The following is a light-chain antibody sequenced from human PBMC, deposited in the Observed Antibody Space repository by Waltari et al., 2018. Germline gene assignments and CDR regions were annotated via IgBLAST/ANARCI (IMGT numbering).Light chain of an antibody. Sequence: DIQMTQSPSTLSASVGDRVTSTCRASQSISSWLAWYQQKPGKAPKLLIYKASSLESGVPSRFSGSGSGTEFTLTISSLQPDDFATYYCQQSNSYQGTFGQGTKVEIK. CDR3: QQSNSYQGT. CDR1: QSISSW. J-gene: IGKJ1*01. CDR2: KAS. V-gene: IGKV1-5*03.